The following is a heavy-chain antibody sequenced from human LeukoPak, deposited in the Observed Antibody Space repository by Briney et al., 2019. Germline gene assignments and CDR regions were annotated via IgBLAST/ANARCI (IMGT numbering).Heavy chain of an antibody. J-gene: IGHJ4*02. CDR1: GVSISSYY. Sequence: SETLSLTCAVSGVSISSYYWSWIRQPPGKGLEWIGYVYYTGSTNYNPSLESRVTLSVDTSKNQFSLKLSSVTAADTAVYYCARLGTSSWYLDYWGQGTLVTVSS. V-gene: IGHV4-59*08. CDR3: ARLGTSSWYLDY. CDR2: VYYTGST. D-gene: IGHD2-2*01.